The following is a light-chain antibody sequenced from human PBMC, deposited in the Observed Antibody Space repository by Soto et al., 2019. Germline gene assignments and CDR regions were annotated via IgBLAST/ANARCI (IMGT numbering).Light chain of an antibody. CDR2: GAS. Sequence: EIVLTRSPATLSLSPGERATLSCRASQSVGTFFAWYQQKPGQAPRLLIYGASSRATGIPDRFSGSGSGTDFTLTISRLEPEDFTVYYCQQYGSSRTWTFGQGTKVDIK. CDR3: QQYGSSRTWT. V-gene: IGKV3-20*01. J-gene: IGKJ1*01. CDR1: QSVGTF.